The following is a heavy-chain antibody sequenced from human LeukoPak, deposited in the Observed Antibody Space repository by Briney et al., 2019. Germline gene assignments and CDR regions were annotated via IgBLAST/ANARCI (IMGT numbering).Heavy chain of an antibody. CDR3: AREGVEMATHYYYYYYIDV. D-gene: IGHD5-24*01. CDR2: INHSGST. J-gene: IGHJ6*03. CDR1: GGSFSGYY. V-gene: IGHV4-34*01. Sequence: QPSETLSLTCAVYGGSFSGYYWSWIRQPPGKGLEWIGEINHSGSTNYNPSLKSRVTISVDTSKNQFSLKLSSVTAADTAVYYCAREGVEMATHYYYYYYIDVWGKGTTVTVSS.